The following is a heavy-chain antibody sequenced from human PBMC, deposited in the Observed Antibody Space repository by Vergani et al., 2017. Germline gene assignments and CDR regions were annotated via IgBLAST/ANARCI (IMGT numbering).Heavy chain of an antibody. J-gene: IGHJ4*02. CDR2: IKQDGSEK. D-gene: IGHD6-13*01. CDR3: ARDRIAAAGTGGLDY. CDR1: GFTFSSYW. V-gene: IGHV3-7*01. Sequence: VQLVESGGGLVQPGGSLRLSCAASGFTFSSYWMSWVRQAPGKGLEWVANIKQDGSEKYYVDSVKGRFTISRDNAKNSLYLQMNSLRAEDTAVYYCARDRIAAAGTGGLDYWGQGTLVTVSS.